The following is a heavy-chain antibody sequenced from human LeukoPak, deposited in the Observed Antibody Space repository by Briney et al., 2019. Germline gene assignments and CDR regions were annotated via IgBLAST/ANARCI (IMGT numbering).Heavy chain of an antibody. V-gene: IGHV4-39*01. CDR3: ARGLYSSGRWGPITDY. CDR1: GGSINSSRYY. D-gene: IGHD6-19*01. J-gene: IGHJ4*02. CDR2: IYYSGST. Sequence: SETLSLTCTVSGGSINSSRYYWGWIRQPPGKGLEWIGSIYYSGSTYYNPSLNSRVTISLDTSKNQFSLKLSSVTAADTAVYYCARGLYSSGRWGPITDYWGQGTLVSVSS.